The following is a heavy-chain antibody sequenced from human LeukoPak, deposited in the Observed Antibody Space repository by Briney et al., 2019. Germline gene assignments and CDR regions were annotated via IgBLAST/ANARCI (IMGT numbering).Heavy chain of an antibody. CDR1: GGSISNYY. V-gene: IGHV4-59*01. D-gene: IGHD3-22*01. Sequence: PSETLSLTCTVSGGSISNYYWSWIRQPPGKGLEWIGYIYYSGSTNYNPSLKSRVTISVGTSKNQFSLKLSSVTAADTAVYYCARVHYYDSSVPGNNYYYYYMDVWGKGTTVTISS. CDR3: ARVHYYDSSVPGNNYYYYYMDV. CDR2: IYYSGST. J-gene: IGHJ6*03.